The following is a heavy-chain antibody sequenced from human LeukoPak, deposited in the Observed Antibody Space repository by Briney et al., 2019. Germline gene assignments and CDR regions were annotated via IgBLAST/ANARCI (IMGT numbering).Heavy chain of an antibody. D-gene: IGHD1-1*01. CDR2: ISSSSSTI. CDR3: ARAGDGDY. Sequence: GGSLRLSCAASGFTFSSYSMNWVRQAPGKVLEWVSYISSSSSTIYYADSVKGRFTISRDNAKHSLYMQMNSLRAEDTAVYYCARAGDGDYWGQGTLATVSS. CDR1: GFTFSSYS. J-gene: IGHJ4*02. V-gene: IGHV3-48*01.